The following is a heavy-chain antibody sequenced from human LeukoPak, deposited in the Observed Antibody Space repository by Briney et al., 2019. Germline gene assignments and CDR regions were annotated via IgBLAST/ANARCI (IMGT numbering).Heavy chain of an antibody. CDR3: ARVVATTYYYYGMDV. D-gene: IGHD5-12*01. CDR2: INHSGST. CDR1: GGSFSGYY. Sequence: SETLSLTCAVYGGSFSGYYWSWIRQPPVKGLEWIGEINHSGSTNYNPSLKSRVTISVDTSKNQFSLKLSSVTAADTAVYYCARVVATTYYYYGMDVWGQGTTVTVSS. V-gene: IGHV4-34*01. J-gene: IGHJ6*02.